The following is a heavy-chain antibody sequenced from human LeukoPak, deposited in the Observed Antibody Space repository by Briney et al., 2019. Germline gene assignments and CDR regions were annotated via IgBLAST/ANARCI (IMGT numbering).Heavy chain of an antibody. D-gene: IGHD3-10*01. V-gene: IGHV3-53*05. CDR2: ISANGGET. CDR1: GFTVSNNY. CDR3: AKDGVVLWFGELLYPDY. J-gene: IGHJ4*02. Sequence: GGSLRLSCAASGFTVSNNYMSWVRQTPGKGLEWVSSISANGGETHYADSVKGRFTISRDNSKNTLYLQMNSLRAEDTAVYYCAKDGVVLWFGELLYPDYWGQGTLVTVSS.